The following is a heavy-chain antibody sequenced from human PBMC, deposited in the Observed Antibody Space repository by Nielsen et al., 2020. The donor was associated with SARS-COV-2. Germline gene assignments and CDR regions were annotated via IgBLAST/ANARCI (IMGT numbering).Heavy chain of an antibody. CDR1: GGSISSYY. CDR2: IYYSGST. J-gene: IGHJ4*02. V-gene: IGHV4-59*01. D-gene: IGHD5-18*01. CDR3: ARHFGATVNTAMARYYFDY. Sequence: SETLSLTCTVSGGSISSYYWSWIRQPPGKGLEWIGYIYYSGSTNYNPSLKSRVTISVDTSKNQFSLKLSSVTAADTAVYYCARHFGATVNTAMARYYFDYWGQGTLVTVSS.